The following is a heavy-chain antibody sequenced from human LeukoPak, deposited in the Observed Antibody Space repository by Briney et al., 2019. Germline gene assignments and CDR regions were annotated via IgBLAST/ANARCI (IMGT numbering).Heavy chain of an antibody. V-gene: IGHV3-23*01. CDR2: ISGSGGGT. D-gene: IGHD3-22*01. CDR1: GITLSNYG. J-gene: IGHJ4*02. Sequence: GGSLRLSCAVAGITLSNYGMSWVRQAPGKGLEWVAGISGSGGGTNYADSAKGRFTISRDNPRNTLYLQMNSLRAEYTAVYFCAKRGVVIRVILVGFHKEAYYFDSWGQGALVTVSS. CDR3: AKRGVVIRVILVGFHKEAYYFDS.